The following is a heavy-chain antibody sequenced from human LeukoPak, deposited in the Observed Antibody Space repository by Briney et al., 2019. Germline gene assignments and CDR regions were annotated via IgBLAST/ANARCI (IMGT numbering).Heavy chain of an antibody. CDR3: ARDDIRDFWSGYFAY. CDR2: ISYDGSNK. V-gene: IGHV3-30-3*01. D-gene: IGHD3-3*01. CDR1: GFTFSSYA. J-gene: IGHJ4*02. Sequence: GRSLRLSCGASGFTFSSYAMHWVRQAPGKGLEWVAVISYDGSNKYYADSVKGRFTISRDNSKNTLYLQMNSARAEDTAVYYCARDDIRDFWSGYFAYWGQGTLVTVSS.